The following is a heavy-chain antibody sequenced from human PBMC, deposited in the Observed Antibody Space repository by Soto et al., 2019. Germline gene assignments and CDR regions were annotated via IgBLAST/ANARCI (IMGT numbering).Heavy chain of an antibody. Sequence: EVQLLESGGGLVQPGGSLRLSCAASGFTFSSYAMSWVRQAPGKGLGWVSTISGSGGSTYYADSVKGRFTISRDNSKNTLYLQRSSLKAEHTAVYYCAKARAAYYDWFDPWGQGNLFTVS. D-gene: IGHD3-22*01. CDR1: GFTFSSYA. CDR3: AKARAAYYDWFDP. J-gene: IGHJ5*02. CDR2: ISGSGGST. V-gene: IGHV3-23*01.